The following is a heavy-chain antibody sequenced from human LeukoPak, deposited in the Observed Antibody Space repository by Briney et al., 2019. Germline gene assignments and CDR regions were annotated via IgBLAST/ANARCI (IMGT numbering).Heavy chain of an antibody. V-gene: IGHV3-23*01. CDR3: AKVVRTGSSMFDF. Sequence: PGGSLRLSCAASGFTFSSYAMSWVRQAPGKGLEWVSGFSETNSGTYYADSVKGRFTISRDNSRNTLYLQMNSLGAEDTAEYFCAKVVRTGSSMFDFWGQGTLVTVSS. D-gene: IGHD2-2*01. CDR1: GFTFSSYA. CDR2: FSETNSGT. J-gene: IGHJ4*02.